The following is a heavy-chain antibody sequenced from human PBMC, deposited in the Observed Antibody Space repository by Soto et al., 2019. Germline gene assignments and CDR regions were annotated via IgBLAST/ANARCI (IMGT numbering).Heavy chain of an antibody. J-gene: IGHJ6*02. CDR1: GFTFSSYA. D-gene: IGHD4-17*01. V-gene: IGHV3-23*01. CDR2: ISGSGGST. CDR3: AKGTTTVKTGYYYGMDV. Sequence: EVQLLESGGGLVQPGGSLRLSCAASGFTFSSYAMSWVRQAPGKGLEWVSAISGSGGSTYYADSVKGRFTISRDNSKNTLYLQMNSLRAEDTAVYYCAKGTTTVKTGYYYGMDVWGQGTTVTVSS.